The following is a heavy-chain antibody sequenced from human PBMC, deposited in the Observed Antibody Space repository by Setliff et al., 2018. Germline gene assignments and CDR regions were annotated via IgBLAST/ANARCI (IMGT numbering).Heavy chain of an antibody. CDR2: INQSGSA. CDR3: ARAQVVFAISAPAWYLEI. D-gene: IGHD2-21*01. J-gene: IGHJ2*01. V-gene: IGHV4-34*01. CDR1: GGSFSGYQ. Sequence: SETLSLTCGVHGGSFSGYQWTWIRQPPGKGLEWIGEINQSGSANYNPSLKSRASLSVDTSEKQLSLTLNSVTVADTAVYYCARAQVVFAISAPAWYLEIWGRGTQVTVSS.